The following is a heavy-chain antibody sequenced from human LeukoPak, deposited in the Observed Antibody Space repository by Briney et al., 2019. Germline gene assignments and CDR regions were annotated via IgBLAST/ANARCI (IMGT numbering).Heavy chain of an antibody. CDR1: GYTFTSYY. V-gene: IGHV1-46*01. CDR3: ARGPDFSMVRGLTGFYYYMDV. D-gene: IGHD3-10*01. CDR2: INPSGGST. J-gene: IGHJ6*03. Sequence: ASVKVSCKASGYTFTSYYIHWVRQAPGQGLEWMGLINPSGGSTNYAQKFQGRVTMTRDTSTSTVYMELSSLRSEDTAVYYCARGPDFSMVRGLTGFYYYMDVWGKGTTVTVSS.